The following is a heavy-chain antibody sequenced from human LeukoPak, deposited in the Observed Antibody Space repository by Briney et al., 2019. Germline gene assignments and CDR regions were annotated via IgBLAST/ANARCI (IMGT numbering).Heavy chain of an antibody. CDR1: GFTFSSYS. Sequence: GGSLRLSCAASGFTFSSYSMNWVRQAPGKGLEWVSSISSSSYIYYADSVKGRFTISRDNSKNTLYLQMNSLRAEDTAVYYCAKARSHSSGCNYWGQGTLVTVSS. D-gene: IGHD6-19*01. V-gene: IGHV3-21*04. J-gene: IGHJ4*02. CDR3: AKARSHSSGCNY. CDR2: ISSSSYI.